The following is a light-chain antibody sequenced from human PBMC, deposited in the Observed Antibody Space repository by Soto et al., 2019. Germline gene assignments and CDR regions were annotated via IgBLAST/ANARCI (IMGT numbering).Light chain of an antibody. CDR3: TSYASGSSHVV. CDR2: DVN. J-gene: IGLJ2*01. CDR1: SSDIGGYDY. V-gene: IGLV2-14*01. Sequence: QSALTQPASVSGSPGQSITLSCTGTSSDIGGYDYVSWYQRHPGKAPKLIIYDVNNRPSGVSNRFSGSKSGNTASLTISGLQAEDEADYYCTSYASGSSHVVFRGGTQLTVL.